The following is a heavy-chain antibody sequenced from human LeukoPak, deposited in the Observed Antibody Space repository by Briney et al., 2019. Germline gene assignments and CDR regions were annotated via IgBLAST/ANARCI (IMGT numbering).Heavy chain of an antibody. CDR3: AKAEDRDGYSQFDY. CDR1: GFTFSSYV. J-gene: IGHJ4*02. CDR2: ISYDGSNK. V-gene: IGHV3-30*18. D-gene: IGHD5-24*01. Sequence: PGGSLRLSRSVSGFTFSSYVMHWVRQAPGKWLEWVAVISYDGSNKYYADSVKGRFTISRDNSKNTLYLEVNSLRPEDTAVYYCAKAEDRDGYSQFDYWGQGTLVTVSS.